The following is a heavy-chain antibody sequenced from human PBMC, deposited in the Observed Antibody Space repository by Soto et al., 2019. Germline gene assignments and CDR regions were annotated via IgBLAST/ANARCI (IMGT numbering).Heavy chain of an antibody. J-gene: IGHJ4*02. CDR1: GYTFTSYA. CDR3: ARATRIAVAAVY. V-gene: IGHV1-3*01. CDR2: INAGNGNT. D-gene: IGHD6-19*01. Sequence: GASVKVSCKASGYTFTSYAMHWVRQASGQRLEWMGWINAGNGNTKYSQKFQGRVTITRDTSASTAYMELSSLRSEDTAVYYCARATRIAVAAVYWGQGTLVTVSS.